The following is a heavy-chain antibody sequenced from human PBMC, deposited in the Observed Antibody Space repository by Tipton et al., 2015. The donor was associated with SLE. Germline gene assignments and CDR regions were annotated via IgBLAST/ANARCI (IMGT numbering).Heavy chain of an antibody. J-gene: IGHJ4*02. CDR2: TYYTGNT. V-gene: IGHV4-59*11. D-gene: IGHD3-16*02. Sequence: TLSLTCTVSGYSISGHYWTWIRQSPGQGLEWIGYTYYTGNTLYKPSLKSRVTISLDTSKNQFSLRLSSVTAADTAVYYCARGRLYVDDWGQGTLVTVSS. CDR1: GYSISGHY. CDR3: ARGRLYVDD.